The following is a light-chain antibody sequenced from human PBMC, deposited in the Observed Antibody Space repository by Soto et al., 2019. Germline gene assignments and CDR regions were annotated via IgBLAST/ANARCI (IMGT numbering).Light chain of an antibody. V-gene: IGLV2-14*01. CDR3: SSYTSSSTLHV. Sequence: QSVLTQPASGSGSPGQSITISCTGTSSDVGGYNYVSWYQQHPGKAPKLMIYDVSNRPSGVSNRFSGSKSGNTASLTISGRQAEDEADYYCSSYTSSSTLHVFGTGTKLTVL. J-gene: IGLJ1*01. CDR2: DVS. CDR1: SSDVGGYNY.